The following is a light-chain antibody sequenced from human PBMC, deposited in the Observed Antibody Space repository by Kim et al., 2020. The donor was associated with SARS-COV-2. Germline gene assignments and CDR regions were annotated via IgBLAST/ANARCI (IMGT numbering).Light chain of an antibody. CDR3: SSYTSSNTLV. J-gene: IGLJ2*01. V-gene: IGLV2-14*03. Sequence: QSVLTQPASVSGSPGQSITISCTGTSSDVGGYTYVSWYQQHTGKAPKLMIYDVSNRPSGVSNRFSGSKSGNTASLTISGLQAEDEADYYFSSYTSSNTLVFGGGTQLTAL. CDR1: SSDVGGYTY. CDR2: DVS.